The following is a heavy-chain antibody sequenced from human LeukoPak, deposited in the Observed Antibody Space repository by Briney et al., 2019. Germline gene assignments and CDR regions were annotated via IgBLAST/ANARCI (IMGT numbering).Heavy chain of an antibody. CDR1: GFTFSSYG. D-gene: IGHD2-21*02. CDR3: ARVGVGTSRYYYYMDV. J-gene: IGHJ6*03. CDR2: ISSSGSTI. V-gene: IGHV3-48*03. Sequence: PGGSLRLSCAASGFTFSSYGMNWVRQAPGKGLEWVSYISSSGSTIYYADSVKGRFTISRDNAKNSLYLQMNSLRAEDTAVYYCARVGVGTSRYYYYMDVWGKGTTVTVSS.